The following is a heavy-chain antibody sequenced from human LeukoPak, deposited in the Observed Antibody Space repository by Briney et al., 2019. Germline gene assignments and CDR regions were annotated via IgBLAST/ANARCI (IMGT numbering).Heavy chain of an antibody. CDR1: GFTFSSYA. Sequence: GGSLRLSCAASGFTFSSYAMHWVRQAPGKGLEWVAVISYDGSNKYYADSVKGRFTISRDNSKNTLYLQMNSLRAEDTAVYYCARGDSGYGNYYYYGMDVWGQGTTVTVSS. CDR2: ISYDGSNK. CDR3: ARGDSGYGNYYYYGMDV. V-gene: IGHV3-30*04. J-gene: IGHJ6*02. D-gene: IGHD5-12*01.